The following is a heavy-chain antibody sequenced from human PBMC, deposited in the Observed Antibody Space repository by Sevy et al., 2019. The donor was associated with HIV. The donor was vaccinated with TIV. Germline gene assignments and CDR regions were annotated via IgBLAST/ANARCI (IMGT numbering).Heavy chain of an antibody. J-gene: IGHJ4*02. Sequence: SETLSLTCAVSGYSISSRYYWCWVRQPTGKGLEWIASMYYRGSTYYNPSLRSRVTISLDTSENQFSLKLTSVTAADTAVYYCASDITSNWLFFDYWGQGILVTVSS. V-gene: IGHV4-38-2*01. D-gene: IGHD6-13*01. CDR3: ASDITSNWLFFDY. CDR2: MYYRGST. CDR1: GYSISSRYY.